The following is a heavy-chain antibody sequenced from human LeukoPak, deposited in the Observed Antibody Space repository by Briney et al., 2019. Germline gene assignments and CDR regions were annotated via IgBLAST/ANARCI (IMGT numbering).Heavy chain of an antibody. CDR3: ARLTVMFFSRQLVAFDI. CDR2: IYYSGST. J-gene: IGHJ3*02. Sequence: PSETLSLTCTVSGGSISSSSYCWGWIRQPPGKGLEWIGSIYYSGSTYYNPSLKSRVTISVDTSKNQFSLKLSSVTAADTAVYYCARLTVMFFSRQLVAFDIWGQGTMVTVSS. V-gene: IGHV4-39*01. D-gene: IGHD6-13*01. CDR1: GGSISSSSYC.